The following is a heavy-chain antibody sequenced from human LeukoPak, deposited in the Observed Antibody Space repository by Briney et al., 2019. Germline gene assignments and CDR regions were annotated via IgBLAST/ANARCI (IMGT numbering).Heavy chain of an antibody. CDR3: ATPLGLELHYAYYYYYGMDV. D-gene: IGHD1-7*01. CDR1: GFIFSSYA. V-gene: IGHV3-23*01. J-gene: IGHJ6*02. CDR2: ISGSGGST. Sequence: PGGSLRLSCAASGFIFSSYAMSWVRQAPGKGLEWVSAISGSGGSTYYADSVKGRFTISRDNSKNTLYLQMNSLRAEDTAVYYCATPLGLELHYAYYYYYGMDVWGQGTTVTVSS.